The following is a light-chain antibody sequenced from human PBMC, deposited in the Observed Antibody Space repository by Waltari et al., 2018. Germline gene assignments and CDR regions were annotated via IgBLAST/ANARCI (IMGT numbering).Light chain of an antibody. CDR1: SSDVGGYNY. Sequence: QSALTQPASVSGSPGQSITIPCTGTSSDVGGYNYVSWYLHHPGKAPKVSIYEVSNRPSGASIRFSGSKSGNTASLTISGLQAEDEADYYCSSYRSGTSVIFGGGTKVTVL. J-gene: IGLJ2*01. CDR3: SSYRSGTSVI. V-gene: IGLV2-14*01. CDR2: EVS.